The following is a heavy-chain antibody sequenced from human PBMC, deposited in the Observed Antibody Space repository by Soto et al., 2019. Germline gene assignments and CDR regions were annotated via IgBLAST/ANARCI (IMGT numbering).Heavy chain of an antibody. Sequence: QVQLQESGPGLVKPSETLSLTCTVSGGSLSGYYWNWIRQPPGKGLEWIGYMYYTGSTNYNPSFKSRVNMSVDTSKNHFSLRLSSVTAADTAVYYCATNIVTTRARPEYYYYYYMDVWGKGTTVAVSS. V-gene: IGHV4-59*08. CDR2: MYYTGST. D-gene: IGHD4-4*01. J-gene: IGHJ6*03. CDR1: GGSLSGYY. CDR3: ATNIVTTRARPEYYYYYYMDV.